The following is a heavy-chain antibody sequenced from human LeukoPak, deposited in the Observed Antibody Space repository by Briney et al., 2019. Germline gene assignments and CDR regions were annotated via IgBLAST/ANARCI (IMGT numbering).Heavy chain of an antibody. Sequence: ASVKVSCKASGYTFTGYYMHWVRQAPGQGLEWMGRINPNSGGTNYAQKFQGRVTMTRGTSISTAYMELSRLRSDDTAVYYCARDRSDCSSTSCFRSSYMDVWGKGTTVTVSS. V-gene: IGHV1-2*06. J-gene: IGHJ6*03. D-gene: IGHD2-2*01. CDR1: GYTFTGYY. CDR3: ARDRSDCSSTSCFRSSYMDV. CDR2: INPNSGGT.